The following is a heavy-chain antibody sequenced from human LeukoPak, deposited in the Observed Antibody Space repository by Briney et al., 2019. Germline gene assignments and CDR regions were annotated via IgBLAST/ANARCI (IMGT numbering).Heavy chain of an antibody. D-gene: IGHD6-13*01. Sequence: GGSLRLSCAASGFTFSSYGMHWVRQAPGKGLEWVAVISYDGSNKYYADSVKGRFTISRDNSKNTLYLQMNSLRAEDTAVYYCAKDSRAAAGGPFDYWGQGTLVTVSS. V-gene: IGHV3-30*18. J-gene: IGHJ4*02. CDR1: GFTFSSYG. CDR2: ISYDGSNK. CDR3: AKDSRAAAGGPFDY.